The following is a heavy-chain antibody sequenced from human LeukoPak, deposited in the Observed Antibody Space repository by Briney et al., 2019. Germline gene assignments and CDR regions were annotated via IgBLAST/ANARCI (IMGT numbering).Heavy chain of an antibody. V-gene: IGHV6-1*01. CDR1: GDSVSSNSAA. CDR3: ARARLHHNYGSGTSFDY. CDR2: TYYRSTWYN. Sequence: SQTLSLTSAISGDSVSSNSAAWNWIRQSPSRGLEWLGRTYYRSTWYNDYSVSVKSRITINPDTSKNQFSLQLNSVTPEDTAVYYCARARLHHNYGSGTSFDYWGQGTLVTVSS. J-gene: IGHJ4*02. D-gene: IGHD3-10*01.